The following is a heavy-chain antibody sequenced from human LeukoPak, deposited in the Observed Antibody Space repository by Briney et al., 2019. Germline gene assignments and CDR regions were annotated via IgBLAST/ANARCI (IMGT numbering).Heavy chain of an antibody. V-gene: IGHV4-59*01. Sequence: SSEPLSLTCTVSGGSLSSYYWRWIRQPPGKGLEWIGYIYYSGSTNYNPSLKSRVTISVDTSKNQFSLKLSSVTAADTAVYYCAREGGGGISGFDYWGQGTLVTVSS. CDR1: GGSLSSYY. J-gene: IGHJ4*02. CDR3: AREGGGGISGFDY. CDR2: IYYSGST. D-gene: IGHD3-16*01.